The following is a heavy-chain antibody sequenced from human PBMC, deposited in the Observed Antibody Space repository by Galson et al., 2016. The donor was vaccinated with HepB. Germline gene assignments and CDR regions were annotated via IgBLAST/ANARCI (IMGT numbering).Heavy chain of an antibody. V-gene: IGHV3-9*01. CDR3: ARRLDTQRRIAGWGWGMDV. CDR1: GFIFKDYA. J-gene: IGHJ4*02. D-gene: IGHD2-8*01. CDR2: ISWNSGSI. Sequence: SLRLSCAASGFIFKDYAMHWVRQAPGKGLEWVSSISWNSGSIGYADSVKGRFTISRDNGKNSLYLQMSSLRVEDAGVYYCARRLDTQRRIAGWGWGMDVWGQGTLVTVTS.